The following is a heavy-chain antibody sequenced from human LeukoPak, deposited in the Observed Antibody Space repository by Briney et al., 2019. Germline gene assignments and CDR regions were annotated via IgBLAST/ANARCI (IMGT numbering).Heavy chain of an antibody. V-gene: IGHV3-33*01. CDR3: ASPPVAAGGNVYFHH. Sequence: GRSLRLSCAASGFTSSSYGMHWVRQAPGKGLEWVAVIWYDGSNKYYADSVKGRFTISRDNSKNSLYLQMNSLRAEDTAVYYCASPPVAAGGNVYFHHWGQGTLVTVSS. J-gene: IGHJ1*01. CDR1: GFTSSSYG. CDR2: IWYDGSNK. D-gene: IGHD6-13*01.